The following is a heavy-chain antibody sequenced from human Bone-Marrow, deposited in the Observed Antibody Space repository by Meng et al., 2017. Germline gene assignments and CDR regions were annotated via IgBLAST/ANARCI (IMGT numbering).Heavy chain of an antibody. CDR3: ARHGVSSGWYVAGGY. J-gene: IGHJ4*02. CDR1: GFTFSSYE. D-gene: IGHD6-19*01. Sequence: GESLKISCAASGFTFSSYEMNWVRQAPGKGLEWVSHIRSSGSTIYYADSVKGRFTISRDNARNSLYLQMDSLRADDTAVYYCARHGVSSGWYVAGGYWGQGTLVTVSS. CDR2: IRSSGSTI. V-gene: IGHV3-48*03.